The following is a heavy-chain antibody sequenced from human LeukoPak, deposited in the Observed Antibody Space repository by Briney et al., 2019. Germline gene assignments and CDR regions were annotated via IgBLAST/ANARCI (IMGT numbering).Heavy chain of an antibody. D-gene: IGHD6-19*01. Sequence: GGSLRLSCAAPGFTFSLYNMNWVRQAPGKGLEWVSQISASETSIKYADSVRGRFTISRDNVKNSVYLQMNSLRAEDTAIYYCVRDNLENQWLERSYWGQGTLVTVSS. J-gene: IGHJ4*02. V-gene: IGHV3-48*03. CDR2: ISASETSI. CDR1: GFTFSLYN. CDR3: VRDNLENQWLERSY.